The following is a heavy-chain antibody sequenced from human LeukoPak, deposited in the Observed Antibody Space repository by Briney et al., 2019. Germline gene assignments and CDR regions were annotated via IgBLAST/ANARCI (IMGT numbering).Heavy chain of an antibody. CDR3: AKVPSYGHDY. CDR2: IIPIFGTA. CDR1: GGTFSSYA. V-gene: IGHV1-69*13. J-gene: IGHJ4*02. Sequence: ASVKVSCKASGGTFSSYAISWVRQAPGQGLEWMGGIIPIFGTANYAQKFQGRVTITADESTSTAYMELSSLRSEDTAVYYCAKVPSYGHDYWGQGTLVTVSS. D-gene: IGHD5-18*01.